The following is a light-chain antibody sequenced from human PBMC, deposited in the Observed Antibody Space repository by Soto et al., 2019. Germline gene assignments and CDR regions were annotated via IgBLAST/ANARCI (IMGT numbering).Light chain of an antibody. J-gene: IGLJ3*02. Sequence: QAVVTQPRSTSGTPGQRVTISCSGRTSNIGTNFVYWYHQLPGTAPKLLIYRDDQRPSGVPDRFSGSKSGTSASLAISGLRSEDEADYYCAAWDDSLSAWVFGGGTKLTVL. V-gene: IGLV1-47*01. CDR1: TSNIGTNF. CDR3: AAWDDSLSAWV. CDR2: RDD.